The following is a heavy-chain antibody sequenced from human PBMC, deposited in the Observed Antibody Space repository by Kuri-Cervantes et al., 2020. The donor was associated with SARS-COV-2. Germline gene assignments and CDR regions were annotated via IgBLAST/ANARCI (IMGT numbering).Heavy chain of an antibody. J-gene: IGHJ4*02. CDR1: GFSFSSYG. Sequence: GGSLRLSCAASGFSFSSYGMSWVRQAPGKGLEWVANIKQDGSEKYYVDSVKGRFTISRDNAKNSLYLQMNSLRAEDTAVYYCATGVRGYSYGPDYWGQGTLVTVPS. CDR3: ATGVRGYSYGPDY. D-gene: IGHD5-18*01. CDR2: IKQDGSEK. V-gene: IGHV3-7*05.